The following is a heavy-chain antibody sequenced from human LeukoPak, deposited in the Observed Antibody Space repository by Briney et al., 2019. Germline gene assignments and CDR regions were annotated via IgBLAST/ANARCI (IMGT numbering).Heavy chain of an antibody. J-gene: IGHJ4*02. Sequence: PGGSLRLSCAASGFTFSNYGMHWVRQAPGKGLEWVGFIRYDGSNKYCADSVKGRFTVSRDNAKNSLYLQMNSLRAEDTAVYYCAREGHDSSGYYYFDYWGQGTLVTVSS. CDR2: IRYDGSNK. V-gene: IGHV3-30*02. CDR1: GFTFSNYG. D-gene: IGHD3-22*01. CDR3: AREGHDSSGYYYFDY.